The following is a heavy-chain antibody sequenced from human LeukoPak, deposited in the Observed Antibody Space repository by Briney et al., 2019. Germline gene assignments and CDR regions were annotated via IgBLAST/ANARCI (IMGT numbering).Heavy chain of an antibody. CDR2: VFNGGST. J-gene: IGHJ4*02. CDR1: GGSINSHY. Sequence: SETLSLTCSVSGGSINSHYWSWIRQSPGKGLEWIGYVFNGGSTNYNPSLKSRVTMSLDTSRDQFSLRLSSVTAADTAIYYCASRPAGSTWYGVFDYWSQGTLVTVSS. V-gene: IGHV4-59*11. CDR3: ASRPAGSTWYGVFDY. D-gene: IGHD6-13*01.